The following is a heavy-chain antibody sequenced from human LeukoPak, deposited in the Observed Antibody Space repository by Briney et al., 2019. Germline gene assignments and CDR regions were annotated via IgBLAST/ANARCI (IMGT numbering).Heavy chain of an antibody. CDR3: AKDRSYDSSGYPDY. J-gene: IGHJ4*02. Sequence: PGRSLRLSCAASGFTFSSYGMPWVRQAPGKGLEWVAVISYDGSNKYYADSVKGRFTISRDNSKNTLYLQMNSLRAEDTAVYYCAKDRSYDSSGYPDYWGQGTLVTVSS. V-gene: IGHV3-30*18. D-gene: IGHD3-22*01. CDR2: ISYDGSNK. CDR1: GFTFSSYG.